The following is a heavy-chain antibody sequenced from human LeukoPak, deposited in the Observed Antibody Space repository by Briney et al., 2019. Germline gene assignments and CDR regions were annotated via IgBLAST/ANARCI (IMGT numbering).Heavy chain of an antibody. Sequence: PSETLSLICTVSGGSISSYYWSWIPQPPGKGLEWIGYIYYSGSTNHNPSLKSRVTISVDTSKNQFSLKLSSVTAADTAVYYCARVRLTTYYYGSGSYPMGFDPWGQGTLVTVSS. D-gene: IGHD3-10*01. CDR1: GGSISSYY. J-gene: IGHJ5*02. V-gene: IGHV4-59*01. CDR3: ARVRLTTYYYGSGSYPMGFDP. CDR2: IYYSGST.